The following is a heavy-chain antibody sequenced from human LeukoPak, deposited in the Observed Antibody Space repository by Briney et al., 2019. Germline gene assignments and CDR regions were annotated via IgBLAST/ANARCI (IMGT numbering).Heavy chain of an antibody. D-gene: IGHD3-22*01. V-gene: IGHV1-24*01. CDR2: FDPEDGET. CDR3: ARGLSYDGDDY. Sequence: GASVKVSCKVSGYTLTELSMHWVRQAPGKGLEWMGGFDPEDGETIYAQKFQGRLTMTRDMSTSTVYMELSSLRSEDTAIYYCARGLSYDGDDYWGQGTLVTVSS. CDR1: GYTLTELS. J-gene: IGHJ4*02.